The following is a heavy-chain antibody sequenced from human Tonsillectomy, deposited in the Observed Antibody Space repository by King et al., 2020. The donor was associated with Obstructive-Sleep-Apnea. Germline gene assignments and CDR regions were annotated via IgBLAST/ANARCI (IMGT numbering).Heavy chain of an antibody. CDR3: ASGVVVVVAATRGWSFDP. CDR1: GGSFSDYY. D-gene: IGHD2-15*01. Sequence: VQLQQWGTGLLKPSETLSLTCAVYGGSFSDYYWSWIRQPPGKGLEWIGEINHSGSTNYNPSLKSRVTISVDTSKNLFSLKLSSVTAADTAVYYCASGVVVVVAATRGWSFDPWGQGTLVTVSS. V-gene: IGHV4-34*01. J-gene: IGHJ5*01. CDR2: INHSGST.